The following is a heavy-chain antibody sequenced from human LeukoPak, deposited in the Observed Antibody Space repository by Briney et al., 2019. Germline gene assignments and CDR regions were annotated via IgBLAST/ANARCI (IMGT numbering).Heavy chain of an antibody. Sequence: GGSLRLSCVGSGFTLSNYAMSWVRQAPGRGLEWVSGISVSGGNTYYAASVKGRFTISRDISRNTVYLQLDSLGAEDTAVYFSAKADTYSTGWRDLDYWGQGTLVTVSS. CDR2: ISVSGGNT. J-gene: IGHJ4*02. D-gene: IGHD6-19*01. CDR1: GFTLSNYA. CDR3: AKADTYSTGWRDLDY. V-gene: IGHV3-23*01.